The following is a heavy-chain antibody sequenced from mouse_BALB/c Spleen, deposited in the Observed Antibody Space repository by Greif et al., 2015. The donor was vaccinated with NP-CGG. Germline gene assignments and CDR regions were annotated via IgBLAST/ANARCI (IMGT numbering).Heavy chain of an antibody. D-gene: IGHD2-10*02. CDR1: GFSLTSYG. Sequence: VHLVESGPGLVQPSQSLSITCTVSGFSLTSYGVHWVRQSPGKGLEWLGVIWSGGSTDYNAAFISRLSISKDNSKSXVFFKMNSLQANDTAIYYCARKYGNYYAMDYWGQGTSVTVSS. J-gene: IGHJ4*01. CDR2: IWSGGST. CDR3: ARKYGNYYAMDY. V-gene: IGHV2-2*02.